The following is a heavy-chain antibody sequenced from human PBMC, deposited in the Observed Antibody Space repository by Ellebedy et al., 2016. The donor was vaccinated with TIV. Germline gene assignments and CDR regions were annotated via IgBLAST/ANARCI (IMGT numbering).Heavy chain of an antibody. Sequence: ASVQVSCKASGYTFTNYHMHRLRQPPGQGIEWMGWIIITSGDTDYAQHYRGRVTMTRDTSAETAYMELSRLRSDDAAVYYCARESITKILLAMDVWGQGTTVIVS. CDR1: GYTFTNYH. V-gene: IGHV1-2*02. CDR2: IIITSGDT. CDR3: ARESITKILLAMDV. D-gene: IGHD2/OR15-2a*01. J-gene: IGHJ6*02.